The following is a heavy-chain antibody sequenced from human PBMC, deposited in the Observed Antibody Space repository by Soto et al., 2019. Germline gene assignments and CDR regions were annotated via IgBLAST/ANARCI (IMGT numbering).Heavy chain of an antibody. V-gene: IGHV3-7*01. CDR1: GFTFSSYW. J-gene: IGHJ6*03. D-gene: IGHD5-18*01. CDR2: IKQDGSEK. Sequence: PGGSLRLSCAASGFTFSSYWMSWVRQAPGKGLEWVANIKQDGSEKYYVDSVKGRFTISRDNAKNSLYLQMNSLRAEDTAVYYCARERRILGADYYYYMDVWGKGTTVTVS. CDR3: ARERRILGADYYYYMDV.